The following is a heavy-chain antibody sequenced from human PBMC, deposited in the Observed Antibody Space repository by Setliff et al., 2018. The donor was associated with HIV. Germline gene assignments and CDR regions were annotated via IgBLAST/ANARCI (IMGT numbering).Heavy chain of an antibody. V-gene: IGHV3-30*03. J-gene: IGHJ6*02. D-gene: IGHD6-13*01. CDR1: RTTFSGYG. Sequence: HPGGSLRLSCRGFRTTFSGYGLNWVRQAPGKGLEWVAVISFDGSSKYYADSGKGRFTISRDNSEGTLYLKANSLRIEDTAMYYCAIGCRVGWVFTYGRDVWGQGTLVTVSS. CDR2: ISFDGSSK. CDR3: AIGCRVGWVFTYGRDV.